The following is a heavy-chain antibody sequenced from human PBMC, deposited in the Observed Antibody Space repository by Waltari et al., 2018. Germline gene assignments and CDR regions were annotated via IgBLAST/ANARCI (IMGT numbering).Heavy chain of an antibody. D-gene: IGHD3-10*01. CDR2: IKFDGSEK. J-gene: IGHJ3*02. Sequence: EVQLVDSGGDLVQPGGSLRLSCAACGFSFSSSWMALFRQAPGKGLEWVANIKFDGSEKYCPDSVKGRFTISRDNPKNSLFLQMNSLRAEDTAVYYCARDPEGSAFDIWGRGTMVIVSS. V-gene: IGHV3-7*01. CDR1: GFSFSSSW. CDR3: ARDPEGSAFDI.